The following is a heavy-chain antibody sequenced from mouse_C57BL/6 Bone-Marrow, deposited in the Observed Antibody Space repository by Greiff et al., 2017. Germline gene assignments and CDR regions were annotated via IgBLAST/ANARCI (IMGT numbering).Heavy chain of an antibody. CDR1: GFNIKNNY. CDR2: IDPANGNT. D-gene: IGHD2-3*01. J-gene: IGHJ4*01. Sequence: EVQLQQSVAELVRPGASVKLSCTASGFNIKNNYMHWVKQRPEQGLEWIGRIDPANGNTKYAPKFKGKATITADTSSNTAYLQLSSLTSEDTAIYYCASKWLLRYAMDYWGQGTSVTVSS. CDR3: ASKWLLRYAMDY. V-gene: IGHV14-3*01.